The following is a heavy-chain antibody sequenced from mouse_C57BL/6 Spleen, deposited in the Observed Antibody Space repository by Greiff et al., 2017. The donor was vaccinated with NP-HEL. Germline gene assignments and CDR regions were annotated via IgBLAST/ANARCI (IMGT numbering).Heavy chain of an antibody. Sequence: QVQLQQSGAELVKPGASVKMSCKASGYTFTSYWITWVKQRPGQGLEWIGDIYPGSGSTNYNEKFKSKATLTVDTSSSTAYMQLSSLTSEDSAVYYCARGHYYGSIQAWFAYWGQGTLVTVSA. CDR1: GYTFTSYW. J-gene: IGHJ3*01. D-gene: IGHD1-1*01. CDR2: IYPGSGST. CDR3: ARGHYYGSIQAWFAY. V-gene: IGHV1-55*01.